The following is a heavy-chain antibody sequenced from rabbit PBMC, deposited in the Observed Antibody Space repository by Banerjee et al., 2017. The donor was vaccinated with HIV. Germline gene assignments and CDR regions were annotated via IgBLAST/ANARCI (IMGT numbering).Heavy chain of an antibody. J-gene: IGHJ4*01. CDR1: GIDFSTYG. V-gene: IGHV1S45*01. D-gene: IGHD7-1*01. Sequence: QEQLVESGGGLVTLGGSLKLSCKASGIDFSTYGISWVRQAPGKGLEWIAYIYPDYGTTDYATWAKGRFTISKASSTTVTLQMTSLTAADTATYFCAREAAYAGYAIGSFNLWGQGTLVTVS. CDR3: AREAAYAGYAIGSFNL. CDR2: IYPDYGTT.